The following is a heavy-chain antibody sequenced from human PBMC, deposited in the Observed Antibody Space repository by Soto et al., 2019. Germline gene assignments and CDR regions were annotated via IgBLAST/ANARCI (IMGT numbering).Heavy chain of an antibody. V-gene: IGHV3-30*18. D-gene: IGHD1-26*01. Sequence: QVQLVESGGGVVQPGRSLRLSCAASGFTFSSYGMHWVRQAPGKGLEWVAVISYDGSNKYYADSVKGRFTISRDNSKNTLYLKMNSLRSEDTAVYYCANLGHMYSGSSRPGDYYYYGMDVWGQGTTVTVSS. CDR2: ISYDGSNK. CDR3: ANLGHMYSGSSRPGDYYYYGMDV. CDR1: GFTFSSYG. J-gene: IGHJ6*02.